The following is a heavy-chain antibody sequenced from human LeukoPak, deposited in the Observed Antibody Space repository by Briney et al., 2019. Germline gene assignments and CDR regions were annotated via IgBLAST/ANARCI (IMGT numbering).Heavy chain of an antibody. Sequence: PSETLSLTCTVSGGSINSYYWSWIRQPPGKGLEWIAYIYYSGSTSYNPSLKSRVTMSVDTSKNQFSLKLNSVTAADTAMYYCARLFHPALSGNYPFDYWGQGTLVTVSS. CDR2: IYYSGST. CDR3: ARLFHPALSGNYPFDY. CDR1: GGSINSYY. V-gene: IGHV4-59*01. D-gene: IGHD1-26*01. J-gene: IGHJ4*02.